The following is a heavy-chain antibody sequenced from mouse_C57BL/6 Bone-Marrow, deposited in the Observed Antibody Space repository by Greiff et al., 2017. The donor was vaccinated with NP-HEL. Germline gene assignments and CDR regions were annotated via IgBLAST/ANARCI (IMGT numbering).Heavy chain of an antibody. CDR1: GYTFTSYW. CDR2: INPSSGYT. V-gene: IGHV1-7*01. Sequence: VQLKESGAELAKPGASVKLSCKASGYTFTSYWMHWVKQRPGQGLEWIGYINPSSGYTKYNQKFKDKATLTADKSSSTAYMQLSSLTYEDSAVYYCAVITTVVGPYFDYWCQGTTLTVSS. CDR3: AVITTVVGPYFDY. D-gene: IGHD1-1*01. J-gene: IGHJ2*01.